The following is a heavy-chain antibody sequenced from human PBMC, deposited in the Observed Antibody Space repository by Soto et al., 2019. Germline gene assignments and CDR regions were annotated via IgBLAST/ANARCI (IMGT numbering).Heavy chain of an antibody. CDR1: GFTFSSYG. J-gene: IGHJ4*02. V-gene: IGHV3-30*18. CDR2: ISYDGSNK. Sequence: GGSLRLSCAASGFTFSSYGMHWVRQAPGKGLEWVAVISYDGSNKYYADSVKGRFTISRDNSKNTLYLQMNSLRAEDTAVYYCAKEYRFLGYDYWGQGTLVTVSS. D-gene: IGHD3-3*01. CDR3: AKEYRFLGYDY.